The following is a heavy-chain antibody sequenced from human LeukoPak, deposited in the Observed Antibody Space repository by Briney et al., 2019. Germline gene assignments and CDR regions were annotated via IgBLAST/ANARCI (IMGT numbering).Heavy chain of an antibody. Sequence: PSETLSLTCTVSGGSISSSSYYWGWIRQPPGKGLEWIGSIYYSGSTYYNPSLKSRVTISVDTSKNQFSLKLSSVTAADTAVYYCARDLRIAAAIWYFDLWGRGTLVTVSS. J-gene: IGHJ2*01. CDR3: ARDLRIAAAIWYFDL. V-gene: IGHV4-39*07. D-gene: IGHD6-13*01. CDR1: GGSISSSSYY. CDR2: IYYSGST.